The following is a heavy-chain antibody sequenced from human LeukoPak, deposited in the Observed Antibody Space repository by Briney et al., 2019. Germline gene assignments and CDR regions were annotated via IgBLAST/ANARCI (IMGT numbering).Heavy chain of an antibody. J-gene: IGHJ4*02. D-gene: IGHD3-3*01. CDR3: ARGGSYYDFWSGYYNFDY. CDR2: MNPNRGNT. CDR1: GYTFTSYD. Sequence: GASLKVSCKASGYTFTSYDINWVRQATGQGLEWIGWMNPNRGNTGYAQKFQGRVTMTRNTSISTAYMELSSLRSEDTAVYYCARGGSYYDFWSGYYNFDYWGQGTLVTVSS. V-gene: IGHV1-8*01.